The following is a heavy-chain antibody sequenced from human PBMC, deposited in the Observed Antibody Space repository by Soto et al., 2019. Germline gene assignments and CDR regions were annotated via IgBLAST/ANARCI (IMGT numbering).Heavy chain of an antibody. J-gene: IGHJ4*02. CDR2: ITGSGDST. CDR1: GFTLTSYA. CDR3: AKETAAKT. Sequence: GFLRLCCAASGFTLTSYAMSWVRQAPGKGLEWVSGITGSGDSTNYADSVKGRFTISRDNSKNQLYLQMNSLRAQDTAVYYCAKETAAKTWGQGTLVTVSS. V-gene: IGHV3-23*01. D-gene: IGHD2-2*01.